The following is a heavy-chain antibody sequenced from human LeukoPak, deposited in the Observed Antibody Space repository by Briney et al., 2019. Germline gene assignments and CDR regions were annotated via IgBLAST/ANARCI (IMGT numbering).Heavy chain of an antibody. J-gene: IGHJ4*01. CDR2: LFNGGDT. V-gene: IGHV3-66*04. CDR3: ARHGYDSGFDY. D-gene: IGHD5-12*01. CDR1: GFSFSRYY. Sequence: PGGSLRLSCAASGFSFSRYYMSWFRQAPGKGLEWVSVLFNGGDTYYGDAVKDIFTISRDSSRETLFLQVNSLRVDDTAVYYCARHGYDSGFDYWGHGTMVTVSS.